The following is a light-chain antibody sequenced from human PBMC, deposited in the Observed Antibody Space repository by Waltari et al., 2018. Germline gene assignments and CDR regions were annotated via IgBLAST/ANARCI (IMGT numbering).Light chain of an antibody. Sequence: SYELTQPPSVSVSPGQTASITCSGDKLGDKYACWYQQKPGQSPVLVIYQDTKRPSGIPERFSGSNPGNTATLTIRGTQAMDEADYFLPAGDSSTGVFGGGTKLTGL. V-gene: IGLV3-1*01. J-gene: IGLJ2*01. CDR3: PAGDSSTGV. CDR2: QDT. CDR1: KLGDKY.